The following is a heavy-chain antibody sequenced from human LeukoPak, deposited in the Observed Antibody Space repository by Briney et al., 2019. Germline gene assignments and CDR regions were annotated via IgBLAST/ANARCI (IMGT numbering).Heavy chain of an antibody. V-gene: IGHV3-7*01. CDR2: INPDGSQK. J-gene: IGHJ4*02. Sequence: GGSLRLSCAASGSTFSGSWMNWVRQAPGKGLEWVANINPDGSQKRFVDSVMGRFTMSRDNAKNSLYLQMNSLRVEDTAVFYCAAWTDRGYNFWGQGTLVTVSS. D-gene: IGHD5-24*01. CDR1: GSTFSGSW. CDR3: AAWTDRGYNF.